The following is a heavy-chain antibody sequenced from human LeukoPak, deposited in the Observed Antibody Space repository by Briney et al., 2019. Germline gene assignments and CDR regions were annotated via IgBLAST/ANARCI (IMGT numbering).Heavy chain of an antibody. CDR1: GYSFTSHW. V-gene: IGHV5-51*01. J-gene: IGHJ4*02. CDR2: IYPGDSDT. CDR3: ARSSPTIVAPLDY. Sequence: GESLKISCKGSGYSFTSHWIGWVRQMPGEGLEWMGIIYPGDSDTRYSPSFQGQVTISADKSISTAYLQWSSLKASDTAMYYCARSSPTIVAPLDYWGQGTLVTVSS. D-gene: IGHD2/OR15-2a*01.